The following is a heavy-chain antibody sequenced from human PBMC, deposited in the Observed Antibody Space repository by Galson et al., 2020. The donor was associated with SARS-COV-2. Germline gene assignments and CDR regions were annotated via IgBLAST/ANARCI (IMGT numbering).Heavy chain of an antibody. CDR1: GFTFDDYA. V-gene: IGHV3-43D*03. D-gene: IGHD3-16*01. J-gene: IGHJ6*02. CDR2: ISWDGGST. CDR3: AKDIRAFNYDYGMDV. Sequence: GGSLRLSCAASGFTFDDYAMHWVRQAPGKGLEWVSLISWDGGSTYYADSVKGRFTISRDNSKNSLYLQMNSLRAEDTALYYCAKDIRAFNYDYGMDVWGQGTTVTVSS.